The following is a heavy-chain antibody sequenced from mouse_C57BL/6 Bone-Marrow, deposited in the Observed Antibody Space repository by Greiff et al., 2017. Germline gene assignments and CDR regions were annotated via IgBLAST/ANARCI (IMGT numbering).Heavy chain of an antibody. D-gene: IGHD5-1*01. CDR3: ATVPRYYFDY. V-gene: IGHV1-66*01. CDR1: GYSFTSYY. J-gene: IGHJ2*01. Sequence: VQLQQSGPELVKPGASVKISCKASGYSFTSYYIHWVKQRPGQGLEWIGWIYPGSGNTKYNEKFKGKATLTADTSSSTAYMQLSSLTSEDSAVYYCATVPRYYFDYWGQGTTLTVSS. CDR2: IYPGSGNT.